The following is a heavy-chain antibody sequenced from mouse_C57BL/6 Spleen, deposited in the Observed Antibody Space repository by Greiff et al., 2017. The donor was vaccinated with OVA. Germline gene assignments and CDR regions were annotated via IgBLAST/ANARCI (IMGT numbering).Heavy chain of an antibody. CDR2: ISSGGSYT. Sequence: EVNVVESGGDLVKPGGSLKLSCAASGFTFSSYGMSWVRQTPDKRLEWVATISSGGSYTYYPDSVKGRFTISRDNAKNTLYLQMSSLKSEDTAMYYCARRGGITTVEGVFDYWGQGTTLTVSS. CDR1: GFTFSSYG. V-gene: IGHV5-6*02. CDR3: ARRGGITTVEGVFDY. J-gene: IGHJ2*01. D-gene: IGHD1-1*01.